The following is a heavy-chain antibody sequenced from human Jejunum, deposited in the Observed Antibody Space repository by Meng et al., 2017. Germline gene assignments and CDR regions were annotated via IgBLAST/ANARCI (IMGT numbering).Heavy chain of an antibody. J-gene: IGHJ4*02. V-gene: IGHV3-23*01. CDR2: ISGGETRT. CDR3: GGYYHDRSAYYPFDY. D-gene: IGHD3-22*01. CDR1: GFSFPSHS. Sequence: EVQLLEFGGDLVQPGGSLRLSCEASGFSFPSHSLAWVRQAPGKGLEWVSAISGGETRTFYADSVKGRFTISRDNSKNMVYLQMNSLRAEDTAIYYCGGYYHDRSAYYPFDYGGQGTLVTVSS.